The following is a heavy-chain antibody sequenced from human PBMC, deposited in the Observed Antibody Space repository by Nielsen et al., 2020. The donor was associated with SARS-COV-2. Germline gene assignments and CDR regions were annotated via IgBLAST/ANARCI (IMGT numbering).Heavy chain of an antibody. CDR3: ARDCGSGFDY. CDR1: GFTFSSFA. D-gene: IGHD3-10*01. V-gene: IGHV3-23*01. CDR2: SVTAGT. J-gene: IGHJ4*02. Sequence: GESLKISCAASGFTFSSFAMSWVRQAPGMGLEWVSTSVTAGTYYADSVKGRFTISRDNSKNTLYLQMNSLRAEDTAVYYCARDCGSGFDYWGQGTLVTVSS.